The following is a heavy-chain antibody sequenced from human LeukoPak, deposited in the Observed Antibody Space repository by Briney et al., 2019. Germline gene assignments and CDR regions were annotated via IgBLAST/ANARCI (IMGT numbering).Heavy chain of an antibody. CDR1: GFTLSSSE. J-gene: IGHJ4*02. V-gene: IGHV3-48*03. D-gene: IGHD2-15*01. CDR2: ISRSGSTI. Sequence: PGGSLRLSCAASGFTLSSSEMNWVRQAPGKGLEWVSYISRSGSTIFYADSVKGRFTISRDNAKNSVSLQMNSLRTGDTAVYYCAKAVVVVTQALDYWSQGTLVTVSS. CDR3: AKAVVVVTQALDY.